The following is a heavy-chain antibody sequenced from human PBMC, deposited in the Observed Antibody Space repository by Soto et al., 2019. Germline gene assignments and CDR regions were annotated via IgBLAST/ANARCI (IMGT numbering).Heavy chain of an antibody. CDR3: AKDGRTSWFFDS. Sequence: ASVKVSCKASGYTFTSYGISWVRQAPGQGLEWMGWISAYNGNTNYAQKLQGRVTMTTDTSKNTHYLDMNSLRAEDTAVYYCAKDGRTSWFFDSWGQGTLVTVSS. CDR1: GYTFTSYG. V-gene: IGHV1-18*01. CDR2: ISAYNGNT. J-gene: IGHJ4*02. D-gene: IGHD6-13*01.